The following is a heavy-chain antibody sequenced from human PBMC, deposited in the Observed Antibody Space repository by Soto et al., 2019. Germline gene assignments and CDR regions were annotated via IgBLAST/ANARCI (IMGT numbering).Heavy chain of an antibody. Sequence: QVQLQESGPGLVKPSQTLSLTCTVSVASISSGGYYWSWIRQHPGEGLEWIGYIYYSGSTSYNPSLKSRVPISVDTSKNQFPLKLSPVTDADTAVYYCARESKYDTSGYPPWFAPWGQGTLVTVSS. CDR1: VASISSGGYY. CDR3: ARESKYDTSGYPPWFAP. V-gene: IGHV4-31*03. J-gene: IGHJ5*02. CDR2: IYYSGST. D-gene: IGHD3-22*01.